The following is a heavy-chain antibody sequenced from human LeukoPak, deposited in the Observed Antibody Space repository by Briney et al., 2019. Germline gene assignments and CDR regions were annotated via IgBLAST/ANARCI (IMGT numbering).Heavy chain of an antibody. CDR1: GGSFSGYY. D-gene: IGHD3-9*01. J-gene: IGHJ6*04. Sequence: SETLSLTCAVYGGSFSGYYWSWIRQPPGKGLEWIGEINHSGNTNYNPSPKSRVTISVDTSKNQFSLNLTSVTAADTAAYYCAREPPSLRYFAWSPTYGMDVWGKGTTVTVSS. CDR3: AREPPSLRYFAWSPTYGMDV. CDR2: INHSGNT. V-gene: IGHV4-34*01.